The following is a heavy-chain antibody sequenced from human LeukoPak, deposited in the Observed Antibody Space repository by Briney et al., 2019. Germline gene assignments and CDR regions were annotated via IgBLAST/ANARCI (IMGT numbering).Heavy chain of an antibody. J-gene: IGHJ6*03. V-gene: IGHV3-66*02. Sequence: PGGSLRLSCAASGFTVSSNYMSWVRQAPGKGLEWVSVIYSGGSTYYADSVKGRFTISRDNSKNTLYLQMNSLRAEDTAVYHCARDLYYGSGDYYYYYYMDVWGKGTTVTVSS. CDR3: ARDLYYGSGDYYYYYYMDV. CDR2: IYSGGST. D-gene: IGHD3-10*01. CDR1: GFTVSSNY.